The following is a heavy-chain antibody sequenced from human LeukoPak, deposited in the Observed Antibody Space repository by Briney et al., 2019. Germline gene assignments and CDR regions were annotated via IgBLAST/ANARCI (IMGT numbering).Heavy chain of an antibody. D-gene: IGHD6-6*01. CDR3: ARVLGRGSSSSAAGFDY. J-gene: IGHJ4*02. CDR1: GYTFTGYY. Sequence: ASVKVSCKASGYTFTGYYMHWVRQAPGQGLEWMGWINPNSGGTNYSQKFQGRVSMTRDTSINTAYMELSRLTSDDTAVYYCARVLGRGSSSSAAGFDYWGQGTLVTVSS. CDR2: INPNSGGT. V-gene: IGHV1-2*02.